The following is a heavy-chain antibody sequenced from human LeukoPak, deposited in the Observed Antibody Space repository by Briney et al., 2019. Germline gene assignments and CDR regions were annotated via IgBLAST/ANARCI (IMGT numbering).Heavy chain of an antibody. V-gene: IGHV3-48*01. D-gene: IGHD2-21*02. Sequence: GGSLRLSCAASGFAFSMFSMNWVRQAPGKGLEWISYISSSSSTIHYADSVKGRFTISRDNAKKSLYLQMSSLRAEDTALYFCVRDSYCGGDCYRLHDLWGQGTLVAVSS. CDR2: ISSSSSTI. CDR3: VRDSYCGGDCYRLHDL. CDR1: GFAFSMFS. J-gene: IGHJ4*02.